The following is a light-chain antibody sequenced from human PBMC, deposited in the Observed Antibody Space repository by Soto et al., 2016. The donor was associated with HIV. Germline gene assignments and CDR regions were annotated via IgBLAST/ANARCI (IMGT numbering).Light chain of an antibody. CDR1: QSIGRF. J-gene: IGKJ2*01. V-gene: IGKV1-39*01. CDR2: EAS. CDR3: QQYAAYPNT. Sequence: DIQMTQSPSSLSASVEDRVTITCRASQSIGRFLNWYQQISGKPPNLLIYEASILQSGVPSRFSGSGSGTDFTLIIDSLQPEDFATYYCQQYAAYPNTFGQGTKLEIK.